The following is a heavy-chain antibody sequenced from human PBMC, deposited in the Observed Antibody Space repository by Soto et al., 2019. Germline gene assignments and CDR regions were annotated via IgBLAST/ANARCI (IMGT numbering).Heavy chain of an antibody. D-gene: IGHD1-1*01. CDR3: ANAGSGLQVGAFAI. J-gene: IGHJ3*02. CDR1: GFTFSSYG. CDR2: ISYDGSNK. Sequence: QVQLVESGGGVVQPGRSLRLSCAASGFTFSSYGMHWVRQAPGKGLEWVAVISYDGSNKYYADSVKGRFTISRDNSKKSLHLQMNSLRAEDTAVYYCANAGSGLQVGAFAIWGQGTMVTVSS. V-gene: IGHV3-30*18.